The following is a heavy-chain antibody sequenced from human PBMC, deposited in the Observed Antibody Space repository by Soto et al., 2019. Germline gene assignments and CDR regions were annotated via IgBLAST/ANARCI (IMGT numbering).Heavy chain of an antibody. CDR1: GFTFSSYG. Sequence: PGGSLRLSCAASGFTFSSYGMHWVRQAPGKGLEWVAVISYDGSNKYYADSVKGRFTISRDNSKNTLYLQMNSLRAEDTAVYYCAKEWLAPNWFDPWGQGTLVTVSS. J-gene: IGHJ5*02. CDR2: ISYDGSNK. CDR3: AKEWLAPNWFDP. V-gene: IGHV3-30*18. D-gene: IGHD6-19*01.